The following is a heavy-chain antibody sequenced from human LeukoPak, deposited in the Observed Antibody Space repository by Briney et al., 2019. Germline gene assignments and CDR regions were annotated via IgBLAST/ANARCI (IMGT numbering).Heavy chain of an antibody. Sequence: GASVKVSCKASGGTFSSYAISWVRQASGQGLEWMGRIIPILGIANYAQKFQGRVTITADKSTSTAYMELSSLRSEDTAVYYCARIFNSGSYSFDYWGQGTLVTVSS. CDR1: GGTFSSYA. D-gene: IGHD1-26*01. CDR2: IIPILGIA. V-gene: IGHV1-69*04. CDR3: ARIFNSGSYSFDY. J-gene: IGHJ4*02.